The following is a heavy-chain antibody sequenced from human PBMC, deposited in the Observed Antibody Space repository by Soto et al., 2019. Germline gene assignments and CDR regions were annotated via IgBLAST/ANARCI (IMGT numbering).Heavy chain of an antibody. CDR3: ARGSQADIFLIDY. J-gene: IGHJ4*02. D-gene: IGHD5-12*01. Sequence: GGSLRLSCAASGFTFSSYGMHWVRQAPGKGLEWVAVIWYDGSNKYYADSVKGRFTISRDNSKNTLYLQMNSLRAEDTAVYYCARGSQADIFLIDYWGQGTLVTVSS. CDR2: IWYDGSNK. V-gene: IGHV3-33*01. CDR1: GFTFSSYG.